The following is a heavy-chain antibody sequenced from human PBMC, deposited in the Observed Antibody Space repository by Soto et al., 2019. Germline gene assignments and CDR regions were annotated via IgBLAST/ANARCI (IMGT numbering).Heavy chain of an antibody. D-gene: IGHD4-17*01. CDR3: ARDHLREYGDYLRHFDL. J-gene: IGHJ4*02. Sequence: QVQIVQSGAEVKKPGASLKVSCKASGYTFSDYGVSWVRQAPGQGLERMGWISGYNNNTNYAQKFHDRVTMTTDTSPNTVYMELNSLISDDTAVYYCARDHLREYGDYLRHFDLWGRGTQVTVSS. V-gene: IGHV1-18*01. CDR1: GYTFSDYG. CDR2: ISGYNNNT.